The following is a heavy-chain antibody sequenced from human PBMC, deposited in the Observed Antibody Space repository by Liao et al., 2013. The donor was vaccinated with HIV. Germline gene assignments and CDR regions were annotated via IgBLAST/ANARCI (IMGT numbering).Heavy chain of an antibody. CDR3: ARDWGLRCSSTSCYEYAFDY. CDR2: INHSGST. CDR1: GGSFSGYY. Sequence: QVQLQQWGAGLLKPSETLSLTCAVYGGSFSGYYWSWIRQPPGKGLEWIGEINHSGSTNYNPSLKSRVTISVDTSKNQFSLKLSSVTAADTAVYYCARDWGLRCSSTSCYEYAFDYWGQGTLVTVSS. J-gene: IGHJ4*02. V-gene: IGHV4-34*01. D-gene: IGHD2-2*01.